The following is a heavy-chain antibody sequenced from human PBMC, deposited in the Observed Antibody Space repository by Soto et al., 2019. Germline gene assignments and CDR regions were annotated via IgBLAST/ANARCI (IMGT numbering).Heavy chain of an antibody. Sequence: SVKVSCKASGGTFSSYAISWVRQAPGQGLEWMGGIIPIFGTANYAQKFQGRVTITADESTSTAYMELSSLRSEDTAVYYCARAGDSSGYYYDDYYYYGMDVWGQGTTVTVSS. CDR2: IIPIFGTA. V-gene: IGHV1-69*13. CDR1: GGTFSSYA. D-gene: IGHD3-22*01. CDR3: ARAGDSSGYYYDDYYYYGMDV. J-gene: IGHJ6*02.